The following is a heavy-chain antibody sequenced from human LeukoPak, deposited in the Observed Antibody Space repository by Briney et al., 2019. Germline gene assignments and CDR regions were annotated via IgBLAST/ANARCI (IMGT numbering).Heavy chain of an antibody. Sequence: GGSLRLSCAASGFTFSSYVMNWVRQAPGKGLEWVSYISGSDGTMYYADSVKGRFTVSRDNAKNSLYLQMNSLRVEDTAVYYCARDGVPGGRDVWGQGTTVTVS. J-gene: IGHJ6*02. D-gene: IGHD3-16*01. V-gene: IGHV3-48*03. CDR3: ARDGVPGGRDV. CDR1: GFTFSSYV. CDR2: ISGSDGTM.